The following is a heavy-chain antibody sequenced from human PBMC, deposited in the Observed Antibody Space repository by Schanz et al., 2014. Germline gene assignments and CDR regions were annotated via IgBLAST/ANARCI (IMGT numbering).Heavy chain of an antibody. J-gene: IGHJ5*02. D-gene: IGHD4-4*01. V-gene: IGHV4-59*08. CDR3: ARHLPGGYNNHGWFDP. Sequence: QVHLQESGPGLVKPSETLSVTCTVSGGSINNYFWTWIRQPPGKGLEWIGYVHSSGSTNYNSSLKRRAPISEHTPKHHSSRKWSSVTAADTAVYYCARHLPGGYNNHGWFDPWGQGTLVTVSS. CDR1: GGSINNYF. CDR2: VHSSGST.